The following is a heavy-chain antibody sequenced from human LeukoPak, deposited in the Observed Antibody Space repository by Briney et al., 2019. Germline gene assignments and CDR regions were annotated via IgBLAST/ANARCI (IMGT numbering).Heavy chain of an antibody. Sequence: GSLRLSCAASGFTFSNAWMSWIRQPPGKGLEWIGYIYYSGSTSYNPSLKSRVTISVDTSKNQFSLKLNSVTAADTAVYYCARQGPLTTAVTTRTNPFDYWGQGTLVTVSS. CDR3: ARQGPLTTAVTTRTNPFDY. CDR2: IYYSGST. CDR1: GFTFSNAW. V-gene: IGHV4-59*08. D-gene: IGHD4-11*01. J-gene: IGHJ4*02.